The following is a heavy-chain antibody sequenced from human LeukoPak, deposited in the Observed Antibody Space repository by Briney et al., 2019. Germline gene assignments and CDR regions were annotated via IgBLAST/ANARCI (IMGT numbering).Heavy chain of an antibody. CDR1: GYTFTGYY. CDR2: INPNSGGT. Sequence: ASVKVSCKASGYTFTGYYMHWVRQAPGQGLEWMGWINPNSGGTNYAQKFQGRVTMTRDTSISTAYMERSRLRSDDTAVYYCARGPLWSGYYYMDVWGKGTTVAVSS. CDR3: ARGPLWSGYYYMDV. V-gene: IGHV1-2*02. D-gene: IGHD3-3*01. J-gene: IGHJ6*03.